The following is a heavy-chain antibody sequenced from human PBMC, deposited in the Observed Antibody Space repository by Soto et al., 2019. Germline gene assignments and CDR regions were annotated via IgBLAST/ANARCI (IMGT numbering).Heavy chain of an antibody. J-gene: IGHJ4*02. CDR3: ASDPTTVTTSSFDY. Sequence: SETLSLTCTVSGGSISSSSYYWGWIRQPPGKGLEWIGSIYYSGSTYYNPSLKSRVTISVDTSKNQFSLKLSSVTAADTAVYYCASDPTTVTTSSFDYWGQGTLVTVSS. D-gene: IGHD4-4*01. V-gene: IGHV4-39*01. CDR2: IYYSGST. CDR1: GGSISSSSYY.